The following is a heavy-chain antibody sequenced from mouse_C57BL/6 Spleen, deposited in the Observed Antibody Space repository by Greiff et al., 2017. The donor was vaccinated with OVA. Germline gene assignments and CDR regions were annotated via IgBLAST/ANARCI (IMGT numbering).Heavy chain of an antibody. J-gene: IGHJ1*03. V-gene: IGHV1-15*01. CDR2: IDPETGGT. CDR1: GYTFTDYE. Sequence: QVQLQQSGAELVRPGASVTLSCKASGYTFTDYEMHWVKQTPVHGLEWIGAIDPETGGTAYNQKFKGKAILTADKSSSTAYMELRSLTSEDSAVYYCTRHITTVVEGYFDVWGTGTTVTVSS. CDR3: TRHITTVVEGYFDV. D-gene: IGHD1-1*01.